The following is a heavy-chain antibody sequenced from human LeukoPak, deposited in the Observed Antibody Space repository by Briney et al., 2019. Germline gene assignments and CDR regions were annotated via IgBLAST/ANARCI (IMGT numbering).Heavy chain of an antibody. J-gene: IGHJ4*02. CDR1: EFTFDSFA. CDR2: ISTTGGST. Sequence: GGSLRLSCAASEFTFDSFAMSWVRQAPGKGLEWVSLISTTGGSTYYADSVEGRFTISRDNSKNTLYLQMNSLRAEDTAVYYCAKGLAVAGHFDYWGQGTLVTVSS. V-gene: IGHV3-23*01. CDR3: AKGLAVAGHFDY. D-gene: IGHD6-19*01.